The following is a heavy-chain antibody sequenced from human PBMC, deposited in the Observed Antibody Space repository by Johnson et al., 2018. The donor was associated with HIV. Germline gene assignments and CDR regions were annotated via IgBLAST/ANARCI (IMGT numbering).Heavy chain of an antibody. CDR3: SSPWYYDMYAFDI. J-gene: IGHJ3*02. CDR1: GLIFSRSW. CDR2: TNSDGSTT. D-gene: IGHD3-22*01. Sequence: VQLVESGGGLVQPGGSLRLSCAASGLIFSRSWIHWVRQAPGKGLVWVSRTNSDGSTTNYADSVKGRFTISRDNSKNTVYLQMNSLRPEDTAVYYCSSPWYYDMYAFDIWGQGTLVTVSS. V-gene: IGHV3-74*01.